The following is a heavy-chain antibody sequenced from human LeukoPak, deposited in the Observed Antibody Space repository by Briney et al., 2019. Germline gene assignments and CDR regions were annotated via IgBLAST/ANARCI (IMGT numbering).Heavy chain of an antibody. CDR3: TRTAFYYDILTGYSAGAAFDI. V-gene: IGHV3-49*04. J-gene: IGHJ3*02. Sequence: PGRSLRLSCTASGFTFGDYAMSWVRQAPGKGLEWVGFIRSKAYGGTTEYAASVKGRFTISRDDSKSIAYLQMNSLKTEDTAVYYCTRTAFYYDILTGYSAGAAFDIWGQGTMVTVSS. CDR1: GFTFGDYA. CDR2: IRSKAYGGTT. D-gene: IGHD3-9*01.